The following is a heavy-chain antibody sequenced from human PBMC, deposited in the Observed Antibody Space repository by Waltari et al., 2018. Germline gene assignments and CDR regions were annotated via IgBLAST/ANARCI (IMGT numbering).Heavy chain of an antibody. CDR2: IHGSGRT. CDR1: GDSMNSNNW. J-gene: IGHJ4*02. V-gene: IGHV4-4*02. D-gene: IGHD2-15*01. Sequence: QLPLQQSGPGLVKPSESLSLTRAVPGDSMNSNNWWNGVRQPPGKGLEWIGQIHGSGRTNYNPSLESRVTVSIDTSNNQFSLKVSYATAADTAVYYCARDRGRGLYLDSWGQGTLVTVSP. CDR3: ARDRGRGLYLDS.